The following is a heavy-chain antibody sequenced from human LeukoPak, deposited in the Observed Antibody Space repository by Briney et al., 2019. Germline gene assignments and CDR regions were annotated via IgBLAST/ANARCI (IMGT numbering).Heavy chain of an antibody. CDR3: ARVARCTSCFDVDY. V-gene: IGHV4-38-2*02. J-gene: IGHJ4*02. CDR2: FFLKGST. D-gene: IGHD2-2*01. Sequence: SETLSLTCTVSGYSITSAYYWGWIRQPPGQGLEWIGSFFLKGSTYYNPSLKSRVTISVDTSKNQFSLTLSSVTAADTAVYYCARVARCTSCFDVDYWGQGTLVTVSS. CDR1: GYSITSAYY.